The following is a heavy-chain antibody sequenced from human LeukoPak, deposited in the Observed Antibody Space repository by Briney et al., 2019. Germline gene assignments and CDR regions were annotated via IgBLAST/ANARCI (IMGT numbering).Heavy chain of an antibody. Sequence: EASVKVSCKASGGTFSSYSMNWVRQAPGKGLEWVSYISSSSTIYYADSVRGRFTISRDNAKNSLYLQMNSLRAEDTAVYYCARRPDIVATITPPDYWGQGTLVTVSS. J-gene: IGHJ4*02. D-gene: IGHD5-12*01. CDR1: GGTFSSYS. CDR2: ISSSSTI. V-gene: IGHV3-48*01. CDR3: ARRPDIVATITPPDY.